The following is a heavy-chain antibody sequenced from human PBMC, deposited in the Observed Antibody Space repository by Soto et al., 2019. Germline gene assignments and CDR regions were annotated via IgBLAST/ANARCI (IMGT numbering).Heavy chain of an antibody. V-gene: IGHV1-18*01. D-gene: IGHD3-9*01. CDR1: GYTFSSYG. CDR3: ARDVAYDILTGYYNVVRHFDY. J-gene: IGHJ4*02. CDR2: ISGYNGNT. Sequence: ASVKVSCKTSGYTFSSYGISWVRQAPGQGLEWMGWISGYNGNTKYAQKLQGRVTMTTDTSTSTAYMELGSLGSDDTAVYYCARDVAYDILTGYYNVVRHFDYWGLGTLVTVSS.